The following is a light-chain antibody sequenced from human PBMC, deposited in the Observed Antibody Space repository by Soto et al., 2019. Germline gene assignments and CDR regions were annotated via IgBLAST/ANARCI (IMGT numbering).Light chain of an antibody. V-gene: IGLV2-14*01. CDR2: EVS. J-gene: IGLJ2*01. Sequence: QSALTQPASVSGSPGQSITISCTGTSSDVGGYSYVSWYQQHPGKAPKLMIYEVSNRPSGVSNRFSDSKSGNTASLTISGLQGEDEADYSCSSFSSSSTLVVFGGGTKLTVL. CDR1: SSDVGGYSY. CDR3: SSFSSSSTLVV.